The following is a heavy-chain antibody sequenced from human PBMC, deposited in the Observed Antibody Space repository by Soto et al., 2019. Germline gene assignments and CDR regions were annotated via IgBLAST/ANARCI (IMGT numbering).Heavy chain of an antibody. CDR3: ARHLGPYGDSPVDFDY. J-gene: IGHJ4*02. Sequence: PGESLKISCKGSGYSFTSYWIGWVRQMPGKGLEWMGIIYPGDSDTRYSPSFQGQVTISADKSISTAYLQWSSLKASDTAMYYCARHLGPYGDSPVDFDYWGQGTLVTVSS. V-gene: IGHV5-51*01. CDR2: IYPGDSDT. D-gene: IGHD4-17*01. CDR1: GYSFTSYW.